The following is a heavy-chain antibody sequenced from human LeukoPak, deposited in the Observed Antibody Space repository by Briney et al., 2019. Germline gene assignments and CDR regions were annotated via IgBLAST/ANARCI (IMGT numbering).Heavy chain of an antibody. D-gene: IGHD2-2*01. CDR2: LYHPDST. V-gene: IGHV4-38-2*01. Sequence: PSETLSLTCAVYGGSFSGYYWVWVRQPPGKGLEWIGSLYHPDSTYYNPSLESRVTMSVDTSRNQFSLTLSFVTAADTAVYYCARQYDSYFYYYLDLWGTGTTVTVSS. CDR3: ARQYDSYFYYYLDL. CDR1: GGSFSGYY. J-gene: IGHJ6*03.